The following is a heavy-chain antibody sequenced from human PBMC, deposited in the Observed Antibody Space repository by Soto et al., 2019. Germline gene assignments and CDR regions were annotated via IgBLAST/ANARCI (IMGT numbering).Heavy chain of an antibody. CDR3: ARAEYYDILTGYYYFDY. J-gene: IGHJ4*02. CDR1: GCSISSSSYY. V-gene: IGHV4-39*01. D-gene: IGHD3-9*01. Sequence: SETLSLTCPFSGCSISSSSYYWGWIRQPPGKGLEWIGSIYYSGSTYYNPSLKSRVTISVDTSKNQFSLKLSSVTAADTAVYYCARAEYYDILTGYYYFDYWGQGTLVTVPS. CDR2: IYYSGST.